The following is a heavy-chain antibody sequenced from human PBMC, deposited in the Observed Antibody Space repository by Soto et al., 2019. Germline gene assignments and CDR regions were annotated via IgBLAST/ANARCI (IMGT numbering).Heavy chain of an antibody. CDR1: GGSISSYY. V-gene: IGHV4-59*08. CDR2: IYYSGST. CDR3: ARHLKDIVVVPAALFTGSYYYYYMDV. D-gene: IGHD2-2*01. Sequence: SETLSLTCTVSGGSISSYYWSWIRQPPGKGLEWIGYIYYSGSTNYNPSLKSRVTISVDTSKNQFSLKLSSVTAADTAVEYCARHLKDIVVVPAALFTGSYYYYYMDVWGKGTTVTVSS. J-gene: IGHJ6*03.